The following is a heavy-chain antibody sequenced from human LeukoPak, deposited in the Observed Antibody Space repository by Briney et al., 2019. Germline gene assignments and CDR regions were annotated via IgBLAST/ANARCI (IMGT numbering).Heavy chain of an antibody. CDR2: IYYSGST. D-gene: IGHD2-15*01. Sequence: SETLSLTCTVSGGSISSGGYCWSWIRQHPGKGLEWIGYIYYSGSTYYNPSLKSRVTISVDTSKNQFSLKLSSVTAADTAVYYCASRYCSGGSCGGLDWGQGTLVTVSS. CDR1: GGSISSGGYC. J-gene: IGHJ4*02. CDR3: ASRYCSGGSCGGLD. V-gene: IGHV4-31*03.